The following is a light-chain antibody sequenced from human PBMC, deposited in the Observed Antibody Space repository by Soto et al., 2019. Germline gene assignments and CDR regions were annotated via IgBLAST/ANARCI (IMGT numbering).Light chain of an antibody. CDR3: SSYTSSTTLVL. CDR1: SSDVGGYNY. Sequence: QSVLTQPACVSVSPGQSITISCTGTSSDVGGYNYVSWYQQHPGKAPKLMIYEVSNRPSGVSNRFSGSKSGNTAFLTIFGLQAEDEADYYCSSYTSSTTLVLFGEGTKVTVL. V-gene: IGLV2-14*01. J-gene: IGLJ2*01. CDR2: EVS.